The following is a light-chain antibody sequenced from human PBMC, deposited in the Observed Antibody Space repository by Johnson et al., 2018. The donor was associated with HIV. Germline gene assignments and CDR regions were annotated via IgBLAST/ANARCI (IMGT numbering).Light chain of an antibody. Sequence: QSVLTQPPSASGTPGQSVTISCSGGSSNIRTNTVSWYQQLPGTSPKLLIYGNNQRPSGVPDRFSGSKSGTSASLAISGLQAEDEADYYCAAWDDSLNGYVFGTGTKVTVL. CDR1: SSNIRTNT. V-gene: IGLV1-44*01. J-gene: IGLJ1*01. CDR3: AAWDDSLNGYV. CDR2: GNN.